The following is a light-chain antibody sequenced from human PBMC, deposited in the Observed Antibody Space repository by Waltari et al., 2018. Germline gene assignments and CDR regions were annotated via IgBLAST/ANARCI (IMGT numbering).Light chain of an antibody. V-gene: IGKV3-11*01. CDR3: QQRGTWPPIT. CDR2: HAS. CDR1: QSVTNY. J-gene: IGKJ5*01. Sequence: EIVLTQSPVILSLSPGETATLSCRASQSVTNYLAWYQQKPGQAPRLLIYHASNRATGIPARFSGRGSGTDFTLTINSLEPEDFAVYYCQQRGTWPPITFGQGTRLEIK.